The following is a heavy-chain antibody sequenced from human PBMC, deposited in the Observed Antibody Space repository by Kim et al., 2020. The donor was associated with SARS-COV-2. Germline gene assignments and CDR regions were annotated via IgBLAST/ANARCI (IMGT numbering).Heavy chain of an antibody. J-gene: IGHJ4*02. D-gene: IGHD3-16*01. CDR3: ARGGTTTSRKGFDY. V-gene: IGHV6-1*01. CDR2: TYYRSRWCT. CDR1: GDSVSSNSAA. Sequence: SQTLSLTCTISGDSVSSNSAAWNWIRLSPSRGLEWLGRTYYRSRWCTDYAVSVKSRITINPDTSKNQFSLQLNSVTPEDTAVYYCARGGTTTSRKGFDYWGQGTLVTVSS.